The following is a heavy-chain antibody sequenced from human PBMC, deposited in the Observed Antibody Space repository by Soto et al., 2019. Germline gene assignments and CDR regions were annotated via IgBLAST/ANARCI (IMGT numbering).Heavy chain of an antibody. Sequence: EVQLVESGGGLVQPGGSLRLSCAASGFTFSSYWMSWVRQAPGKGLEWVANIKQDGSEKYYVDSVKGRFTISRDNAKNSLYPQMNSLRAEDTAVYYCARDGSRSRAYRNPDWNFDLWGRGTLVIVSS. CDR1: GFTFSSYW. D-gene: IGHD5-18*01. J-gene: IGHJ2*01. V-gene: IGHV3-7*01. CDR3: ARDGSRSRAYRNPDWNFDL. CDR2: IKQDGSEK.